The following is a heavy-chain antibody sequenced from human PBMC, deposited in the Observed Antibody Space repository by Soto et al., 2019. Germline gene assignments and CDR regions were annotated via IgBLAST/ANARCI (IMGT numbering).Heavy chain of an antibody. D-gene: IGHD3-10*01. Sequence: GASVKVSCKASGYTFTGYYMHWVRQAPGQGLEWMGWINPNSGGTNYAQKFQGWVTMTRDTSISTAYMELSRLRSDDTAVYYCARDYVLSDLYYYGSGSYSPGYYYYYGMDVWGQGTTVTVSS. V-gene: IGHV1-2*04. CDR1: GYTFTGYY. J-gene: IGHJ6*02. CDR2: INPNSGGT. CDR3: ARDYVLSDLYYYGSGSYSPGYYYYYGMDV.